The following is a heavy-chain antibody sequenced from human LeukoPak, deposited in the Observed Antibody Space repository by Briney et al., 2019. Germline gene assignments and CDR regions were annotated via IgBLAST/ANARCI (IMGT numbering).Heavy chain of an antibody. CDR1: GGSFSGYY. CDR3: ARGSKYYYDSSGPTKYAFDI. Sequence: SETLSLTCAVYGGSFSGYYWSWIRQPPGKGLEWIGEINHSGSTNYNPSLKSRVTISVDTSKNQFSLKLSSVTAADTAVYYCARGSKYYYDSSGPTKYAFDIWGQGTMVTVSS. CDR2: INHSGST. V-gene: IGHV4-34*01. D-gene: IGHD3-22*01. J-gene: IGHJ3*02.